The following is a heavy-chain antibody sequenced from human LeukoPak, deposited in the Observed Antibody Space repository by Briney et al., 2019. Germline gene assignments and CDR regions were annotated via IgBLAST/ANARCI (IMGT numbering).Heavy chain of an antibody. CDR2: IYSGGST. V-gene: IGHV3-53*01. J-gene: IGHJ4*02. Sequence: GGSLRLSCAASGFTVSSNYMSWVRQAPGKGLEWVSVIYSGGSTYYADSVKGRFTISRDNSKNTLYLQMNSLRAEDTAVYYCARGHYDFWSGYYWFDYWGQGTLVTVSS. D-gene: IGHD3-3*01. CDR1: GFTVSSNY. CDR3: ARGHYDFWSGYYWFDY.